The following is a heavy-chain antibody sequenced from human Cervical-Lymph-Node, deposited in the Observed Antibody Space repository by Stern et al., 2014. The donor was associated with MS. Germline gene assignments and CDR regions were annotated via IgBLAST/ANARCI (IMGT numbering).Heavy chain of an antibody. CDR3: ARGVTAVTNYVPNWCFDL. CDR2: VYYSGIT. D-gene: IGHD4-11*01. CDR1: GGSITNRDY. V-gene: IGHV4-39*02. J-gene: IGHJ2*01. Sequence: QLQLQESGPGLVKPSETLSLTCTVSGGSITNRDYWGWIRQSPGKGLEWIGSVYYSGITYYRPSLKSRATISIDTSRHQFFLRLTPGTATDTAVYFCARGVTAVTNYVPNWCFDLWGRGTLVTVSS.